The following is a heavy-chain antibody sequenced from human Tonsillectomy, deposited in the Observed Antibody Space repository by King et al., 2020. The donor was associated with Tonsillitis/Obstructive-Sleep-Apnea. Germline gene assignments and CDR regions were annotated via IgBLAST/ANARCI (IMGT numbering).Heavy chain of an antibody. V-gene: IGHV3-9*01. Sequence: VQLVESGGGLVQPGRSLRLSCAASGFTFDDYAMHWVRQAPGKGLEWVSGISWNSGSIGYADSVKGRFTISRDNAKNSLYLQMNSLRAEDTALYYCAKDIGYCSSTSCYTDGAFDYWGQGTLVTVSS. D-gene: IGHD2-2*02. J-gene: IGHJ4*02. CDR1: GFTFDDYA. CDR3: AKDIGYCSSTSCYTDGAFDY. CDR2: ISWNSGSI.